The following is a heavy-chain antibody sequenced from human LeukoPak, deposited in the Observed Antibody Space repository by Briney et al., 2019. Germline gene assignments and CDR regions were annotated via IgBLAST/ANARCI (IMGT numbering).Heavy chain of an antibody. CDR2: IIPIFGTA. Sequence: SVKVSCKASGYSFTNYDINWVRQAAGQGLEWMGGIIPIFGTANYAKKFQGRVTITADKSTSTAYMELSSLRSEDTAVYYCARTRSSSSSWYGQFDYWGQGTLVTVSS. CDR3: ARTRSSSSSWYGQFDY. J-gene: IGHJ4*02. D-gene: IGHD6-13*01. V-gene: IGHV1-69*06. CDR1: GYSFTNYD.